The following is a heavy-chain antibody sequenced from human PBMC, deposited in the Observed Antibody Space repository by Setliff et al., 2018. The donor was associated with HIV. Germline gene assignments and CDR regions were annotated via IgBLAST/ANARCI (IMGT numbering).Heavy chain of an antibody. CDR2: ITPVFGTT. V-gene: IGHV1-69*05. J-gene: IGHJ4*02. D-gene: IGHD3-16*02. CDR3: ARAYYDSVWGSHRYRFYYFDY. CDR1: GGTFSSYE. Sequence: GASVKVSCKASGGTFSSYEMSWVRQAPGQGPEWMGGITPVFGTTKYAQEFQGRVTITSDTSASTAYLELSSLKSEDMAVYYCARAYYDSVWGSHRYRFYYFDYWGQGSLVTVSS.